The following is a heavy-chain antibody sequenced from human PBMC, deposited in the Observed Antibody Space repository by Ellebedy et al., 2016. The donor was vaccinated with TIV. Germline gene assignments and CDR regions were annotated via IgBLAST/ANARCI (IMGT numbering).Heavy chain of an antibody. CDR1: GSTFSSYW. CDR3: VRDLHWSYFD. CDR2: IKEDGSEE. Sequence: GESLKISCADSGSTFSSYWMTWVRQAPGKGLEWVANIKEDGSEEYYVDSVKGRFTISRDNAKNSLYLQMNSLRAEDTAVYYCVRDLHWSYFDWGQGTLVTVSS. J-gene: IGHJ4*02. D-gene: IGHD1-26*01. V-gene: IGHV3-7*03.